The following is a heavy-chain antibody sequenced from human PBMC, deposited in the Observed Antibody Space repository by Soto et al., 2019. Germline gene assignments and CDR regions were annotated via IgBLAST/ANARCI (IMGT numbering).Heavy chain of an antibody. Sequence: QVQLVESGGGLVQPGRSLRLSCAGSGFTFSTYSVHWVRQAPGKGLEWVAVVSSDGTRTYYADSVKGRFTISRDNSMDTMFMQMKSLRVEDTAVYYCARDVWHYGSNSCYFYGMDVWGQGTTVTVSS. CDR1: GFTFSTYS. CDR3: ARDVWHYGSNSCYFYGMDV. J-gene: IGHJ6*02. V-gene: IGHV3-30-3*01. CDR2: VSSDGTRT. D-gene: IGHD2-2*01.